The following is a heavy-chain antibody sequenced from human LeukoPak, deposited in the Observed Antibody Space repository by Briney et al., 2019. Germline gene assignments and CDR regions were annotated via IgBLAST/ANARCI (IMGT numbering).Heavy chain of an antibody. D-gene: IGHD1-26*01. J-gene: IGHJ6*03. CDR1: GYTFTGYY. CDR3: ARGGSYGWVYYYYYMDV. Sequence: ASVKVSCKASGYTFTGYYMHWVRQAPGQGLEWMGWINPISGGTNYTQKFQGRVTMTRDTSISTAYMELSRLRSDDTAVYYCARGGSYGWVYYYYYMDVWGKGTTVTVSS. V-gene: IGHV1-2*02. CDR2: INPISGGT.